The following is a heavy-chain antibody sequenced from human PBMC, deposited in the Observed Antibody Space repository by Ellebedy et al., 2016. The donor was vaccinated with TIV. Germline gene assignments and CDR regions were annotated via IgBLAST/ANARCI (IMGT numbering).Heavy chain of an antibody. CDR3: ARDSGGTGFD. CDR2: IYQDGSEK. J-gene: IGHJ4*02. D-gene: IGHD1-1*01. V-gene: IGHV3-7*01. Sequence: GESLKISCAASGFSFRSYWMGWVRQAPGKGLEWVANIYQDGSEKYVVDSVKGRFTISRDNAKNSLYLQMNSLRAEDTAVYYCARDSGGTGFDWGQGTVVTVSS. CDR1: GFSFRSYW.